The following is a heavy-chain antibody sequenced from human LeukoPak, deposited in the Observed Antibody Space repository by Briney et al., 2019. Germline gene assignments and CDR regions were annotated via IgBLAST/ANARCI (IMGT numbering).Heavy chain of an antibody. J-gene: IGHJ4*02. CDR2: IVRADDNTA. V-gene: IGHV3-11*01. Sequence: GGSLRLSCAASGFTFSDYYMSWIRQAPGKGLEWVSFIVRADDNTAEYADSVRGRFSISRDNSRNSVFLQMTSLTPEDTAVYYCARVNSAYSYFDFWGQGTPVTVSS. CDR3: ARVNSAYSYFDF. D-gene: IGHD5-12*01. CDR1: GFTFSDYY.